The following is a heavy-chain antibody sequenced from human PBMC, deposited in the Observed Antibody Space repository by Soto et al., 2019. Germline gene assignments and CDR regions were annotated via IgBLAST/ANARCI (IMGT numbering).Heavy chain of an antibody. CDR2: ISSSGNTI. D-gene: IGHD3-22*01. J-gene: IGHJ4*02. Sequence: QVQLVESGGGLVKTSASLTIACAASGFTFSDYYMSWVRQAPGKGLEWVSYISSSGNTIYYADSVKGRFTMSRDNAKNSVYLQMNSLRAEDTALYFCAKMSSENYYDPVFSWGQGTLVTVSS. CDR1: GFTFSDYY. V-gene: IGHV3-11*01. CDR3: AKMSSENYYDPVFS.